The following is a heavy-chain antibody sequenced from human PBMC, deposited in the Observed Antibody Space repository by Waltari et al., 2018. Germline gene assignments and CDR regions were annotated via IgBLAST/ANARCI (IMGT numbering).Heavy chain of an antibody. J-gene: IGHJ4*02. Sequence: EVQLVESGGGLVKPGGSLRRYCADPGVTFSRPSMNWVRQAQGKGLEWFSTISSSSSYIYYADSVKGRFTISRDNAKNSLYLQMNSLRAEDTAVYYCAREGPYYFDYWGQGTLVTVSS. CDR2: ISSSSSYI. V-gene: IGHV3-21*01. CDR3: AREGPYYFDY. CDR1: GVTFSRPS.